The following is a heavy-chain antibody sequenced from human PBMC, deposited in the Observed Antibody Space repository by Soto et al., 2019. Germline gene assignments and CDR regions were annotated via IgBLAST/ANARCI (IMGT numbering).Heavy chain of an antibody. V-gene: IGHV3-30*18. CDR3: AKDFEPAMEYSSSWYGFDY. CDR2: ISYDGSNK. J-gene: IGHJ4*02. D-gene: IGHD6-13*01. CDR1: GFTFSSYG. Sequence: GGSLRLSCAASGFTFSSYGMHWVRQAPGKGLEWVAVISYDGSNKYYADSVKGRFTISRDNSKNTLYLQMNSLRAEDTAVYYCAKDFEPAMEYSSSWYGFDYWGQGTLVTVSS.